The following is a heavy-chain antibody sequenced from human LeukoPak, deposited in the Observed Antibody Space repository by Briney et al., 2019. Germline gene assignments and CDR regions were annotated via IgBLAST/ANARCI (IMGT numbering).Heavy chain of an antibody. V-gene: IGHV3-33*01. CDR3: ARAKSSYGDYFDY. CDR2: IWYDGSNK. J-gene: IGHJ4*02. CDR1: GFTFSSYG. D-gene: IGHD4-17*01. Sequence: GGSLRLSCAASGFTFSSYGMHWVRQAPGKGLEWVAVIWYDGSNKYYADSVKGRFTISRDNSKNTPYLQMNSLRAEDTAVYYCARAKSSYGDYFDYWGQGTLVTVSS.